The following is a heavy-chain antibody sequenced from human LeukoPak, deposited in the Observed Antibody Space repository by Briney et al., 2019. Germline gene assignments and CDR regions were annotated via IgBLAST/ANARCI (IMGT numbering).Heavy chain of an antibody. CDR1: GYTFTGYY. CDR2: INPNSGGT. Sequence: ASVKVSCKASGYTFTGYYTLWVRQAPGQGLEWMGWINPNSGGTNYAQKFQGRVTMTRDTSVSTAYMELSRLRSDDTAVYYCARVPPSRDVLLVRGLKRFDPWGQGTLVTVSS. V-gene: IGHV1-2*02. J-gene: IGHJ5*02. CDR3: ARVPPSRDVLLVRGLKRFDP. D-gene: IGHD3-10*01.